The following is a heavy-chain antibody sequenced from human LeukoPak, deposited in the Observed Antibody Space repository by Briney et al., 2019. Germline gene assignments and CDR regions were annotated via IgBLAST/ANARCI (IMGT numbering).Heavy chain of an antibody. D-gene: IGHD2-15*01. V-gene: IGHV1-2*02. Sequence: ASVKVSCKASGYTFTGYYMHWVRPAPGQGLEWMGWINPNSGGTSYAQKFQGRVTMTRDMSTSTVYMELSSLRSEDTAVYYCARTRSGRVLHFDYWGQGTLVTVSS. CDR3: ARTRSGRVLHFDY. CDR2: INPNSGGT. CDR1: GYTFTGYY. J-gene: IGHJ4*02.